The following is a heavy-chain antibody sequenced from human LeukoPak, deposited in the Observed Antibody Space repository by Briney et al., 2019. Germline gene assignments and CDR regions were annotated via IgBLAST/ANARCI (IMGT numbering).Heavy chain of an antibody. V-gene: IGHV4-59*08. CDR1: ADSISNYY. CDR2: LYHSGAA. Sequence: SETLSLTCTVSADSISNYYWTWIRQTPGKGLEWIGNLYHSGAADYNPSLKTRVTTSVDTSKDQFSLSLRSSTTADTAVYFCARLGKTYYMDVWGTGTTVTVSS. CDR3: ARLGKTYYMDV. J-gene: IGHJ6*03. D-gene: IGHD1/OR15-1a*01.